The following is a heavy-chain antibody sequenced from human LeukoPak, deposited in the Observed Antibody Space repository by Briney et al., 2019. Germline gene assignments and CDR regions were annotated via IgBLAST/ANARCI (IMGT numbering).Heavy chain of an antibody. J-gene: IGHJ4*02. Sequence: ASVKVSCKSSGYTFTDYFIHWVRQAPGQGLEWMGWINPYNGGTNYAQNFQGRVTVTRDTSIGTAYMELSGLRSDDTAVYYCARVYGGNPNFDSWGQGTRVTVSS. CDR1: GYTFTDYF. V-gene: IGHV1-2*02. CDR2: INPYNGGT. D-gene: IGHD4-23*01. CDR3: ARVYGGNPNFDS.